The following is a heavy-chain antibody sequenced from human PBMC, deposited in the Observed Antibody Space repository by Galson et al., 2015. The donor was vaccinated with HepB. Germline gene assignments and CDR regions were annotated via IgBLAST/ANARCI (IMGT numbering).Heavy chain of an antibody. CDR2: INPSGGST. V-gene: IGHV1-46*01. CDR1: GYTFTSYY. Sequence: SVKVSCKASGYTFTSYYMHWVRQAPGQGLEWMGIINPSGGSTSYAQKFQGRVTMTRDTSTSTVYMELSSLRSEDTAVYYCARSLPLRRNIVVVPAATWFDPWGQGTLVTVSS. CDR3: ARSLPLRRNIVVVPAATWFDP. J-gene: IGHJ5*02. D-gene: IGHD2-2*01.